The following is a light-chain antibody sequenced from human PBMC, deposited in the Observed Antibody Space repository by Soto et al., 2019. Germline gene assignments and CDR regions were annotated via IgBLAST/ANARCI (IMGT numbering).Light chain of an antibody. V-gene: IGLV2-14*01. Sequence: QSALTQPASVSGSPGQSITISCTGTSSDVGGYNYVSWYQQHPGKAPKLMIYDVTHRPSGVSERFSGSKSGFTASLTISGLQPEDESHYYCASFTSISTYVFGTGTKVTVL. J-gene: IGLJ1*01. CDR1: SSDVGGYNY. CDR2: DVT. CDR3: ASFTSISTYV.